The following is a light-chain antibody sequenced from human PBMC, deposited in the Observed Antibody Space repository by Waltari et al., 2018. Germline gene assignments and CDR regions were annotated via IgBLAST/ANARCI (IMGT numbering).Light chain of an antibody. CDR1: PSISTS. CDR2: ASS. Sequence: DIQMTQSPSSLSASVGDRVTITFRASPSISTSLNWYQQKPGKDPKLLICASSTLQSGVPSRFSGSGSGTDFTLTISNLHPEDFATYYCQQSSSAPFTFGPGTRVDIQ. V-gene: IGKV1-39*01. CDR3: QQSSSAPFT. J-gene: IGKJ3*01.